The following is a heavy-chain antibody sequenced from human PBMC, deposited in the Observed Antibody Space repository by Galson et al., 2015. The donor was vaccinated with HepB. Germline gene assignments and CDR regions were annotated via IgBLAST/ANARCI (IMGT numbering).Heavy chain of an antibody. V-gene: IGHV2-70*11. CDR3: ARIRLAHYCDSQGDAFDI. Sequence: PALVKPTQTLTLTCTFSGFSLSTSGMCVSWIRQPPGKALEWLARIDWDDDKYYSTSLKTRLTISKDTSKNQVVLTMTNMDPVDTATYYCARIRLAHYCDSQGDAFDIWGQGTMVTVSS. CDR2: IDWDDDK. CDR1: GFSLSTSGMC. D-gene: IGHD3-22*01. J-gene: IGHJ3*02.